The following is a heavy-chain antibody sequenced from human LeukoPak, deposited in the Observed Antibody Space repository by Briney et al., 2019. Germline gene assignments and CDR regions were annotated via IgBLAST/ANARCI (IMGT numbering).Heavy chain of an antibody. Sequence: GGSLRFSCAASGFTFSNYEMNWVRQAPGKGLEWVSYITSSGNTIYYANSVKGRFTISRDNAKNSLYLQMNSLRAEDTAVYYCARGSPGYWGQGTLVTVSS. CDR3: ARGSPGY. J-gene: IGHJ4*02. CDR1: GFTFSNYE. CDR2: ITSSGNTI. V-gene: IGHV3-48*03.